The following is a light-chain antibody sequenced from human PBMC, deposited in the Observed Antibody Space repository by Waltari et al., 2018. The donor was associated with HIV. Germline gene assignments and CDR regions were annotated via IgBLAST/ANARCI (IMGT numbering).Light chain of an antibody. CDR1: SSDVGGYNH. J-gene: IGLJ3*02. Sequence: QSALTQPASVSGSPGQSITISCTGTSSDVGGYNHVSWYQQHPGKAPKLMIYDVSDRPSGGSNRFSGSKCGNTASLTISGLQAEDEADYYCSSYTGSSTLGVFGGGTKLTVL. CDR3: SSYTGSSTLGV. V-gene: IGLV2-14*01. CDR2: DVS.